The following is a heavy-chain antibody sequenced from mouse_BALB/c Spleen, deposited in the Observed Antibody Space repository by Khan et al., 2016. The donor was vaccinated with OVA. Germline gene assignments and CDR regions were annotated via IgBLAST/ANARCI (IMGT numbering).Heavy chain of an antibody. J-gene: IGHJ4*01. CDR3: ARSNYYGRSLYAMDY. V-gene: IGHV1S41*01. CDR2: IAPGSGSA. CDR1: GYTFTSFW. Sequence: DLVKPGASVKLSCKASGYTFTSFWINWIKQRPGQGLEWIGHIAPGSGSAYYNEMFKGKATLTVDTSSSTAYIQLSSLSSVDSAVYFCARSNYYGRSLYAMDYWGQRASDTVSA. D-gene: IGHD1-1*01.